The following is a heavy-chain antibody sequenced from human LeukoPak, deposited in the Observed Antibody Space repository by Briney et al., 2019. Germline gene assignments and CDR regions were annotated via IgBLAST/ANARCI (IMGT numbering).Heavy chain of an antibody. CDR1: GGTFRSYA. CDR3: ASGMITFGGVIVIPPTFDY. D-gene: IGHD3-16*02. CDR2: IIPIFGSA. V-gene: IGHV1-69*01. J-gene: IGHJ4*02. Sequence: SVKVSCKASGGTFRSYAISWVRQTPGQGLEWMGGIIPIFGSANYAQKFQGRVTLTADGSTSTAYMELSSLRSEDTAVYYCASGMITFGGVIVIPPTFDYWGQGTLVTASS.